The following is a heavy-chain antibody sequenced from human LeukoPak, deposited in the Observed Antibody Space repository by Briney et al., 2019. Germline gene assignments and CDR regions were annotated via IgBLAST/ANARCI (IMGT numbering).Heavy chain of an antibody. J-gene: IGHJ5*02. D-gene: IGHD6-19*01. V-gene: IGHV4-39*07. CDR1: GGSISSSSYY. CDR3: ARAAVAGENWFDP. CDR2: IYYGGTT. Sequence: SETLSLTCTVSGGSISSSSYYWGLIRQPPGRGLEWIASIYYGGTTYYNPSLKSRVTISVDTSKNQFSLKLSSVTAADTAVYYCARAAVAGENWFDPWGQGTLVTVSS.